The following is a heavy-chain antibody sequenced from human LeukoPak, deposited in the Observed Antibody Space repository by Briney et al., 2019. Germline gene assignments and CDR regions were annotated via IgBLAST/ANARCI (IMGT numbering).Heavy chain of an antibody. CDR1: GGSISSYY. CDR3: ARGGPLVGALDAFDI. Sequence: SEALSLTCTVSGGSISSYYWSWIRQPPGKGLEWIGYIYYSGSTYYNPSLKSRVTISVDTSKNQFSLKLSSVTAADTAVYYCARGGPLVGALDAFDIWGQGTMVTVSS. D-gene: IGHD1-26*01. V-gene: IGHV4-59*08. CDR2: IYYSGST. J-gene: IGHJ3*02.